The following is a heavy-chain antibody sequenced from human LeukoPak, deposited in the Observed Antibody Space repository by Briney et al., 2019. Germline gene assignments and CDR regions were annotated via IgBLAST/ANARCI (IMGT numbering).Heavy chain of an antibody. CDR2: IYSGGST. CDR1: GFTVSSNY. Sequence: GGSLRLSCAASGFTVSSNYMSWVRQAPGKGLEWVSVIYSGGSTYYADSVKGRFTISRDNSKNTLYLQMNSLRAEDTAVYYCARTTVTTDFDYWGQGTLVTVSS. D-gene: IGHD4-17*01. J-gene: IGHJ4*02. CDR3: ARTTVTTDFDY. V-gene: IGHV3-53*01.